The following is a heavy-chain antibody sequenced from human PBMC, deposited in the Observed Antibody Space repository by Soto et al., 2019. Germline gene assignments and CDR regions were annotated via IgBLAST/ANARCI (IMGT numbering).Heavy chain of an antibody. CDR3: ARVPQYYYDSSGYPYYFDY. CDR2: IIPIFGTA. V-gene: IGHV1-69*13. D-gene: IGHD3-22*01. J-gene: IGHJ4*02. CDR1: GGTFSSYA. Sequence: SVKVSCKASGGTFSSYAISWVRQAPGQGLEWMGGIIPIFGTANYAQKFQGRVTITADESTSTAYMELSSLRSEDTAVYYCARVPQYYYDSSGYPYYFDYWGQGTLVTVSS.